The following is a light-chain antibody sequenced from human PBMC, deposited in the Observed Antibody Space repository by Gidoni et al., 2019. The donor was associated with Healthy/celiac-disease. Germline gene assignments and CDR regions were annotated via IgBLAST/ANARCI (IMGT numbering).Light chain of an antibody. Sequence: DIQMTQSPSSLSASVGDRVTITCRASQSISSYLNWYRQKPGKAPKLLIYAASSLQSGVPSRFSGSGSGTDFTLTISSLQPEDFATYYCQQSYSTPLTFXQXTKVXIK. CDR3: QQSYSTPLT. CDR1: QSISSY. J-gene: IGKJ1*01. CDR2: AAS. V-gene: IGKV1-39*01.